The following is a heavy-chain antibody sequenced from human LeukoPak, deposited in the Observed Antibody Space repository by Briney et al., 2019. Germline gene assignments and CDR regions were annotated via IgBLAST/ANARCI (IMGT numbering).Heavy chain of an antibody. CDR2: IYPRDGST. CDR1: GYTFTSYD. V-gene: IGHV1-46*01. J-gene: IGHJ4*02. CDR3: ARDISGASR. D-gene: IGHD2-2*01. Sequence: GASVNVSCKASGYTFTSYDINWVRQATGQGLEWMGMIYPRDGSTSYAQKFQGRVTVTRDTSTSTVHMELSGLRSEDTAVYYCARDISGASRWGQGTLVTVSS.